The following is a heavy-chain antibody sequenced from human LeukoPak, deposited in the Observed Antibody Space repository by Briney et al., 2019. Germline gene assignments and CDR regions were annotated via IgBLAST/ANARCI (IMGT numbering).Heavy chain of an antibody. CDR2: ISAYNGNT. J-gene: IGHJ4*02. CDR3: TRSGSTLDY. Sequence: ASVKVSCKASGYTFTSYGISWVRQAPGQGLEWMGWISAYNGNTNYAQKFQGRVTMTRDMSTSTVYMELSSLRSEDTAVYYCTRSGSTLDYWGQGTLVTVSS. CDR1: GYTFTSYG. D-gene: IGHD3-10*01. V-gene: IGHV1-18*01.